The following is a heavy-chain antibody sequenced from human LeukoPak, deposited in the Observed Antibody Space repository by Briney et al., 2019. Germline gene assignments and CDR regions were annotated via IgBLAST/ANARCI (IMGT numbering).Heavy chain of an antibody. D-gene: IGHD3-3*01. Sequence: PSETLSLTCAVYGGSFSGYYWSWLRQPPGKGLEWIGEINHSGSTNYNPSLKSRVTISVDTSKNQFSLKLSSVTAADTAVYYCARVSGYGAFDIWGQGTMVTVSS. CDR1: GGSFSGYY. V-gene: IGHV4-34*01. J-gene: IGHJ3*02. CDR3: ARVSGYGAFDI. CDR2: INHSGST.